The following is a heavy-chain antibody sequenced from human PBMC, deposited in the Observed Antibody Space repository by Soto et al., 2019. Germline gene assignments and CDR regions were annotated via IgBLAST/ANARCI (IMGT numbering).Heavy chain of an antibody. Sequence: GGSLRLSCAASGFTFSSYSMNWVRQAPGKGLEWVSYISSSSSTIYYADSVKGRFTISRDNAKNSLYLQMNSLRAEDTAVYYCARMPFVPCSGGSCYSYYFDYWGQGTLVTVSS. CDR1: GFTFSSYS. J-gene: IGHJ4*02. CDR3: ARMPFVPCSGGSCYSYYFDY. D-gene: IGHD2-15*01. CDR2: ISSSSSTI. V-gene: IGHV3-48*01.